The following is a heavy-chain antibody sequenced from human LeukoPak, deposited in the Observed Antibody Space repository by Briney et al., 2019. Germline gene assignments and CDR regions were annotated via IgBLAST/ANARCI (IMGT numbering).Heavy chain of an antibody. CDR3: ARGGNRNYYDSSGYRVGYFQH. D-gene: IGHD3-22*01. J-gene: IGHJ1*01. CDR2: INHSGST. Sequence: SETLSLTCAVYGGSFSGYYWSWIRQPPGKGLEWIGEINHSGSTNYNPSLKSRVTISVDTSKNQFSLKLSSVTAADTAVYYCARGGNRNYYDSSGYRVGYFQHWGQGTLVTVSS. CDR1: GGSFSGYY. V-gene: IGHV4-34*01.